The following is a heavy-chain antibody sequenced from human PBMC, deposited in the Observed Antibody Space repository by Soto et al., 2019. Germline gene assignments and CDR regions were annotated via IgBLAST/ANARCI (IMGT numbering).Heavy chain of an antibody. CDR1: GFTFSSYS. V-gene: IGHV3-21*01. CDR2: ISSSSSYI. CDR3: ARANCGGDCYDAFDI. Sequence: EVQLVESGGGLVKPGGSLRLSCAASGFTFSSYSMNWVRQAPGKGLEWVSSISSSSSYIYYADSVKGRFTISRDNDKNSLCLQMNSLRAEDTAVYYCARANCGGDCYDAFDIWGQGTMVTVSS. D-gene: IGHD2-21*02. J-gene: IGHJ3*02.